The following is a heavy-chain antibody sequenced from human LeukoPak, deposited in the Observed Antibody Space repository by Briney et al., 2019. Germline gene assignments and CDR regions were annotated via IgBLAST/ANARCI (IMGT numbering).Heavy chain of an antibody. CDR3: ARDRNYYDSSGYYWYFQH. J-gene: IGHJ1*01. D-gene: IGHD3-22*01. CDR2: IRYDGSNK. CDR1: GFTFSSYG. V-gene: IGHV3-30*02. Sequence: GGSLRLSCAASGFTFSSYGMHWVRQAPGKGLEWVAFIRYDGSNKYYADSVKGRFTISRDNSKNTLYLQMNSLRAEDTAVYYCARDRNYYDSSGYYWYFQHWGQGTLVTVSS.